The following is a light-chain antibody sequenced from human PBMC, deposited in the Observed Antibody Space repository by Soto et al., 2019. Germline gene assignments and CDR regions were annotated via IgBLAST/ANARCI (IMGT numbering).Light chain of an antibody. CDR1: SSNIGSNT. J-gene: IGLJ2*01. CDR2: TNN. Sequence: QSVLTQPPSASGTPGQRVTISCSGSSSNIGSNTVNWYHQLLGTAPKLLIDTNNQRPSGVPDRFSGSKSGTSASLAISGLQSDDEADYHCAAWDDSLNGVVFGGGTKLTVL. V-gene: IGLV1-44*01. CDR3: AAWDDSLNGVV.